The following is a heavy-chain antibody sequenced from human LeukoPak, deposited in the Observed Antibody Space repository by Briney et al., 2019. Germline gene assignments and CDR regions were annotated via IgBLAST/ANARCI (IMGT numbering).Heavy chain of an antibody. CDR1: GFTFEDYA. Sequence: GGSLRLSCAASGFTFEDYAMHWVRQAPGKGLERVSGINWNSNIIGYADSVKGRFTISRDNTKNSLFPQMNSLRVEDTALYYCAKISGVGVAGGPLDSWGPGTLVTVSS. CDR2: INWNSNII. V-gene: IGHV3-9*01. J-gene: IGHJ4*02. D-gene: IGHD6-19*01. CDR3: AKISGVGVAGGPLDS.